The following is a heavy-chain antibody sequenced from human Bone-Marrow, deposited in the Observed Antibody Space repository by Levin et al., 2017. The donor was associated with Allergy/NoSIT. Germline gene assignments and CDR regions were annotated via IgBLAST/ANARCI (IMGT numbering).Heavy chain of an antibody. CDR1: GGSFSDDQ. CDR2: INHSGST. V-gene: IGHV4-34*01. CDR3: ARVSKNYYYYYLDV. J-gene: IGHJ6*03. Sequence: SETLSLTCAVYGGSFSDDQWSWIRQSPGKGLEWIGEINHSGSTNYNPSLKSRVTLSLDTPKNQFSLNLSSVTAADTAVYYCARVSKNYYYYYLDVWGKGTTVTVSS.